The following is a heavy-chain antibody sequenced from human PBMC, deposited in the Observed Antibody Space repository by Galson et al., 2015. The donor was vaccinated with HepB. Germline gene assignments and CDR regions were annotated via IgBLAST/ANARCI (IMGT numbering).Heavy chain of an antibody. CDR2: IDGGGGST. CDR1: GFTFSNYA. V-gene: IGHV3-23*01. CDR3: AKDGYGSVDY. Sequence: SLRLSCAASGFTFSNYAMNWVRQAPGKGLEWVSAIDGGGGSTYYADFVKGRFTISRDNSKNTLYLQMNNLRAEDTAIYYCAKDGYGSVDYWGQGTLVTVSS. D-gene: IGHD3-10*01. J-gene: IGHJ4*02.